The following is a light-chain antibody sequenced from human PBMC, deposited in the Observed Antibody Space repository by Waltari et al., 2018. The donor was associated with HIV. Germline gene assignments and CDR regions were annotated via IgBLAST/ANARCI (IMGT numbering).Light chain of an antibody. CDR1: SSNIGSNA. V-gene: IGLV1-44*01. J-gene: IGLJ2*01. CDR2: RDD. Sequence: QSVLTQPPSASATPGQRVTISCSGSSSNIGSNAVNWYQQLPGTAPRLLIYRDDQRPSGVPYRFSGSKSGTSASLAISGLQSEDEADYYCAAWDDTLNGVVFGGGSKLTVL. CDR3: AAWDDTLNGVV.